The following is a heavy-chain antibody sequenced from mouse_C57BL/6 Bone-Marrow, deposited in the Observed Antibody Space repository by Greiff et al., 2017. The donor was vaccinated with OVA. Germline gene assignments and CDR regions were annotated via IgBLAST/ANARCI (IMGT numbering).Heavy chain of an antibody. V-gene: IGHV1-53*01. J-gene: IGHJ2*01. Sequence: VQLQQPGTELVKPGASVKLSCKASGYTFTSYWMHWVKQRPGQGLEWIGNINPSNGGTNYNEKFKSKATLTVDKSSSTAYMQLRSLTSEDSAVYYCARRGSSGPYYFDYWGQGTTLTVSS. CDR2: INPSNGGT. CDR1: GYTFTSYW. D-gene: IGHD3-2*02. CDR3: ARRGSSGPYYFDY.